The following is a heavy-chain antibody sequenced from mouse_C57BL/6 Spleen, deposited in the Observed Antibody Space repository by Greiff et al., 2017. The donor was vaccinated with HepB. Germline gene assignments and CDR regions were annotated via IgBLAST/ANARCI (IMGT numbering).Heavy chain of an antibody. J-gene: IGHJ1*03. V-gene: IGHV10-1*01. CDR1: GFSFNTYA. D-gene: IGHD3-1*01. CDR3: VRHRGPSYWYFDV. CDR2: IRSKSNNYAT. Sequence: EVMLVESGGGLVQPKGSLKLSCAASGFSFNTYAMNWVRQAPGKGLEWVARIRSKSNNYATYYADSVKDRFTISRDDSESMLYLQMNNLKTEDTAMYYCVRHRGPSYWYFDVWGTGTTVTVSS.